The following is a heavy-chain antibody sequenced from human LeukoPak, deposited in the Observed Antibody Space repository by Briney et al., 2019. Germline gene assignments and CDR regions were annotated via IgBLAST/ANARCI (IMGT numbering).Heavy chain of an antibody. D-gene: IGHD6-13*01. V-gene: IGHV1-8*03. CDR2: MNPNSGNT. CDR1: GHTFTSYD. Sequence: ASVKVSCKASGHTFTSYDINWVRQATGQGLEWMGWMNPNSGNTGYAQKFQGRVTITRDTSISTAYMELSRLRSDDTAVYYCARGVWAYIAAAPEDYWGQGTLVTVSS. CDR3: ARGVWAYIAAAPEDY. J-gene: IGHJ4*02.